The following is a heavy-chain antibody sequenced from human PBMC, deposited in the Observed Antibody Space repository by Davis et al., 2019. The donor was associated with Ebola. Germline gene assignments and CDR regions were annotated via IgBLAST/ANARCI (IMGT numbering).Heavy chain of an antibody. V-gene: IGHV3-33*08. CDR1: GFTFSSYG. Sequence: GESLKIHCAASGFTFSSYGMHWVRQAPGKGLEWVPVIWYDGSNKYYADSVKGRFTISRDNSKNTLYLQMNSLRAEDTAVYYCARDDYGELHYWGQGTLVTVSS. CDR3: ARDDYGELHY. D-gene: IGHD4-17*01. J-gene: IGHJ4*02. CDR2: IWYDGSNK.